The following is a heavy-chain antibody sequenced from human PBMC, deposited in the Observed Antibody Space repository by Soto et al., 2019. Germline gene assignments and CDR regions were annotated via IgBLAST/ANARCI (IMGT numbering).Heavy chain of an antibody. J-gene: IGHJ5*02. Sequence: QLQLQESGPRLVKPSETLSLTCSVSGGSISSDNYYWGWIRQPPGKGLEWIGTIHNSGTAHYNPSLKSRVTISVDTSKDQFSLRLNPVTAADTAVYYCARSDTYDFWTGYYRDWFDAWGQGTLVTVSS. CDR3: ARSDTYDFWTGYYRDWFDA. CDR1: GGSISSDNYY. V-gene: IGHV4-39*01. CDR2: IHNSGTA. D-gene: IGHD3-3*01.